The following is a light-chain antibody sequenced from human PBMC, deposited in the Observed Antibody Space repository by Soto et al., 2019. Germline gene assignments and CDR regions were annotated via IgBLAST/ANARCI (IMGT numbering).Light chain of an antibody. V-gene: IGKV2-28*01. CDR1: QSLLHSNGQNY. CDR3: MQALQTPIT. CDR2: LGS. J-gene: IGKJ5*01. Sequence: DILVAQYPLSLPVSPGEPASISCRSNQSLLHSNGQNYLDWYLQKPGQSPQLLIYLGSNRASGVPDRFSGSGSGTDFTLKISRVEAEDVGVYYCMQALQTPITFGQGTRLEIK.